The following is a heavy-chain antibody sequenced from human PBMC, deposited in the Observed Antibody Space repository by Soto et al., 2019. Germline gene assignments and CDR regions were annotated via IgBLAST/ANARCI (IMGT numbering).Heavy chain of an antibody. Sequence: EVQLVESGGGLVQPGGCLRLSCAASGFTFSSYSMNWVRQAPGKGLEWVSYISSSSSTIYYADSVKGRFTISRDNAKNSLYLQMNSLRDEDTAVYYCARDWDLRWGNWFDPWGQGTLVTVSS. CDR2: ISSSSSTI. D-gene: IGHD3-16*01. CDR1: GFTFSSYS. V-gene: IGHV3-48*02. J-gene: IGHJ5*02. CDR3: ARDWDLRWGNWFDP.